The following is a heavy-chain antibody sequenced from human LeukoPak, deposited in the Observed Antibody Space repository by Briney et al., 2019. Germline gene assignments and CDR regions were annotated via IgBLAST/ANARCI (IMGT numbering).Heavy chain of an antibody. CDR1: GGSFSGYY. CDR2: INHSGST. Sequence: SETLSLTCAVYGGSFSGYYWSWIRQPPGKGLEWIGEINHSGSTNYNPSLKSRVTISVDTSKNQFSPKLSSVTAADTAVYYCATTAGYCSSTSCPPGYGMDVWGKGTTVTVSS. V-gene: IGHV4-34*01. D-gene: IGHD2-2*01. J-gene: IGHJ6*04. CDR3: ATTAGYCSSTSCPPGYGMDV.